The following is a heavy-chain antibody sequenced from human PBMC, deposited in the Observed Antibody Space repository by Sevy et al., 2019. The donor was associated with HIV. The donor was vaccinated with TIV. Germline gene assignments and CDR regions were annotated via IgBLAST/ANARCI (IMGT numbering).Heavy chain of an antibody. D-gene: IGHD3-16*01. V-gene: IGHV4-39*02. Sequence: SETLSLTCTASGGSLISPTFYWGWVRQPPGERLEWIPAMHYGGNTYYNPSLKGRLAMSVDTSKNQFSLNLTSVTAADAAVYHCVRDHHLRGRHWFDSWGQGALVTVSS. J-gene: IGHJ5*01. CDR3: VRDHHLRGRHWFDS. CDR1: GGSLISPTFY. CDR2: MHYGGNT.